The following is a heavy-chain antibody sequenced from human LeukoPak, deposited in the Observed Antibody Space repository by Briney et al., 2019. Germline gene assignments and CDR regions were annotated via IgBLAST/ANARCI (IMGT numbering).Heavy chain of an antibody. J-gene: IGHJ4*02. CDR1: GGTFSSYT. CDR2: IIPILGIA. V-gene: IGHV1-69*04. CDR3: ARDGDTAMYYFDY. Sequence: ASVKVSCKASGGTFSSYTISWVRQAPGQGLEWMGRIIPILGIANYAQKFQGRVTITADKSTSTAYMELGSLRSEDTAVYYCARDGDTAMYYFDYWGQGTLVTVSS. D-gene: IGHD5-18*01.